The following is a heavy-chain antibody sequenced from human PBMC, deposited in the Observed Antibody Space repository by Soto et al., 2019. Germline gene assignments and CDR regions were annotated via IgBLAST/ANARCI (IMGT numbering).Heavy chain of an antibody. D-gene: IGHD3-3*01. CDR1: GASVTSGDYY. Sequence: QAQLQESGPGLVRPSQTLSLSCSVSGASVTSGDYYWNWIRQTPGTVREWLGYMHDSGTTSYNPSLKSRVTISRDTSRNQFSLRLTSVSAADTAVYFCARGGLYDLWSGLFDWGQGIRVTVSS. CDR2: MHDSGTT. CDR3: ARGGLYDLWSGLFD. V-gene: IGHV4-30-4*01. J-gene: IGHJ4*02.